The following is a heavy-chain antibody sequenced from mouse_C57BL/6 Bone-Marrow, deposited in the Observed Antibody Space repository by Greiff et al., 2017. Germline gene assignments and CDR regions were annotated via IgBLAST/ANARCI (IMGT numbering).Heavy chain of an antibody. Sequence: QVQLQQSGAELVRPGTSVKMSCKASGYTFTNYWIGWAKQRPGHGLEWIGDIYPGGGYTNYNEKFKGKATLTADQSSSTAYMQFSSLTSEASAIYYCARTYYYFDYWGQGTTLTVSS. CDR1: GYTFTNYW. D-gene: IGHD2-10*01. V-gene: IGHV1-63*01. CDR3: ARTYYYFDY. CDR2: IYPGGGYT. J-gene: IGHJ2*01.